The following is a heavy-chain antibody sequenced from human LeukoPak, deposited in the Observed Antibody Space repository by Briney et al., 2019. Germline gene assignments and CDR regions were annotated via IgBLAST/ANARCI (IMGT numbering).Heavy chain of an antibody. Sequence: ASVEVSCKASGYTFTSYDINWVRQATGQGLEWMGWMNPNSGNTGYAQKFQGRVTMTRNTSISTAYMELSSLRSEDTAVYYCARVSHGYSYVLPFDYWGQGTLVTVSS. CDR2: MNPNSGNT. CDR3: ARVSHGYSYVLPFDY. V-gene: IGHV1-8*01. D-gene: IGHD5-18*01. CDR1: GYTFTSYD. J-gene: IGHJ4*02.